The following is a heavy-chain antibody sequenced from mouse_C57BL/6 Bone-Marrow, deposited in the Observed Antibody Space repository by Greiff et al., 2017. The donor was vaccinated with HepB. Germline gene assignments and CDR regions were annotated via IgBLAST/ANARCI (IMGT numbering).Heavy chain of an antibody. V-gene: IGHV5-6*01. Sequence: EVQLVESGGDLVKPGGSLKLSCAASGFTFSSYGMSWVRQTPDKRLEWVATISSGGSYTYYPDSVKGRFTISRDNAKNTLYLQMSSLKSEDTAMYYCARGTTVNYWGQGTTLTVSS. J-gene: IGHJ2*01. CDR2: ISSGGSYT. CDR3: ARGTTVNY. CDR1: GFTFSSYG. D-gene: IGHD1-1*01.